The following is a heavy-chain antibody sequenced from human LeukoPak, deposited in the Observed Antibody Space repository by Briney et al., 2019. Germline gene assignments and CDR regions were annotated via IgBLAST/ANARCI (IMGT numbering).Heavy chain of an antibody. CDR3: ARDGSSSKDY. D-gene: IGHD6-13*01. J-gene: IGHJ4*02. V-gene: IGHV4-34*01. CDR1: GGSISSYY. CDR2: INHSGST. Sequence: PSETLSLTCTVSGGSISSYYWSWIRQPPGKGLEWIGEINHSGSTNYNPSLKSRVTISVDTSKNQFSLKLSSVTAADTAVYYCARDGSSSKDYWGQGTLVTVSS.